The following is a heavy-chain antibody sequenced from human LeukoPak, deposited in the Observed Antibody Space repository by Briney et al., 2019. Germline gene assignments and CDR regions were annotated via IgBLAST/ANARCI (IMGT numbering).Heavy chain of an antibody. Sequence: PGGSLRLSCAASGFTFDSYAMHWVRQAPGKGLEYVSAISRNGGSTFYANSVKGRFTISRDNAKNSVYLQMDTLRAEDTAVYYCARDDYLGYWGQGTLVTVSS. CDR2: ISRNGGST. V-gene: IGHV3-64*01. D-gene: IGHD3-16*01. CDR3: ARDDYLGY. J-gene: IGHJ4*02. CDR1: GFTFDSYA.